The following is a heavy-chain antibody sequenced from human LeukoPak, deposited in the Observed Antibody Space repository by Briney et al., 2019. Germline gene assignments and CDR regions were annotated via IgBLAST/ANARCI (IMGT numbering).Heavy chain of an antibody. CDR3: ARDQGSMIVVQTTNWYFDL. D-gene: IGHD3-22*01. J-gene: IGHJ2*01. V-gene: IGHV3-21*01. Sequence: GGSLRLSCAASGFTFSSYSMNWVRQAPGKGLEWVSSISSSSSTYIYYADSVTGRLTISRDNAKNSLYLQINSLRTEDTAVYYCARDQGSMIVVQTTNWYFDLWGRGTLVTVPS. CDR1: GFTFSSYS. CDR2: ISSSSSTYI.